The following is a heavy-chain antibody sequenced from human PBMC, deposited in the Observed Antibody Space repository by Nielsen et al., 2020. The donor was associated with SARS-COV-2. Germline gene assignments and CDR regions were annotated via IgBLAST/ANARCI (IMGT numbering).Heavy chain of an antibody. J-gene: IGHJ6*03. CDR3: ARARGAYGDYYYYYYTDV. D-gene: IGHD4-17*01. Sequence: WIRQSPSRGLEWLGRTYYRSKWYNDYAVSVKSRITINPDTSKNQFSLHLNSVTPEDTAVYYCARARGAYGDYYYYYYTDVWGIGTMVTVSS. CDR2: TYYRSKWYN. V-gene: IGHV6-1*01.